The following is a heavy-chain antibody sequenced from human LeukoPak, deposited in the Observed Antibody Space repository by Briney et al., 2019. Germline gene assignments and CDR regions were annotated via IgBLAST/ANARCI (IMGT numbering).Heavy chain of an antibody. J-gene: IGHJ6*02. D-gene: IGHD2-2*01. Sequence: SETLSLTCAVYGGSFSGYYWSWIRQPPGKGLEWIGEINHSGSTNHNPSLKSRVTISVDTSKNQFSLKLSSVTAADTAVYYYARGTIVVVPAAMKYYYYGMDVWGQGTTVTVSS. V-gene: IGHV4-34*01. CDR2: INHSGST. CDR1: GGSFSGYY. CDR3: ARGTIVVVPAAMKYYYYGMDV.